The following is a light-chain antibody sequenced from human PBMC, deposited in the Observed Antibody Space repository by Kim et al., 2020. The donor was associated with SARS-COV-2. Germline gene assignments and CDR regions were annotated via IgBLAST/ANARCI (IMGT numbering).Light chain of an antibody. V-gene: IGKV1-5*03. J-gene: IGKJ1*01. CDR2: KAS. CDR3: QQYNSYPRT. CDR1: QSIRTW. Sequence: DIQMTQSPSTLSASVGDRVTITCRASQSIRTWLAWYQQTPGKAPKLLIYKASNLATGVPSRFSGSGSGTEFSLTISSLQPDDFATYYCQQYNSYPRTFGQGTKVDIK.